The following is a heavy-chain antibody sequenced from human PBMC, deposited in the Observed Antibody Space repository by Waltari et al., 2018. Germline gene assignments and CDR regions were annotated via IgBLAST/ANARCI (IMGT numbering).Heavy chain of an antibody. Sequence: EEQLVESGGGLIQPGESLRVSCAVSGFTFNKYWMNWVRQSPGKGLGWFARINSDGSDTSYADFVKGRFTISRDNAKNTVYLQMKSLRAEDTAVYFCARVARKTYSSPVPGRDYYYGMDVWGLGTTVTVSS. CDR1: GFTFNKYW. V-gene: IGHV3-74*01. J-gene: IGHJ6*02. CDR3: ARVARKTYSSPVPGRDYYYGMDV. D-gene: IGHD3-22*01. CDR2: INSDGSDT.